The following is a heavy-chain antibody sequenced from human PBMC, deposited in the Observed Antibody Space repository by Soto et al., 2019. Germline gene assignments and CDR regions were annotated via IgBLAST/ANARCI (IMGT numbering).Heavy chain of an antibody. CDR3: ARDGAAVGPFDY. Sequence: GASVKVSCKASGYTFTSYGISWVRQAPGQGLEWMGRISAYNVNTNYAKKLQGRVPMPPDTSTSPVYLERRSLRFDDTAVYYWARDGAAVGPFDYWGQGTLVTVSS. D-gene: IGHD6-13*01. CDR1: GYTFTSYG. CDR2: ISAYNVNT. V-gene: IGHV1-18*01. J-gene: IGHJ4*02.